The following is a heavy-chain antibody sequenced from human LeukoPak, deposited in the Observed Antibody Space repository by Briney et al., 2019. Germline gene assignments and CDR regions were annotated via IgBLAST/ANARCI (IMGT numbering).Heavy chain of an antibody. J-gene: IGHJ4*02. CDR2: IDSDGSST. CDR1: GFTFSRHW. Sequence: PGGSLRLSCAASGFTFSRHWMHWVRQAPGKGLVWVSRIDSDGSSTTYADSVKGRFTISRDNVKNTLYLQMNSLRAEDTAVYYCARDGEGGYPVDYWGQGTLVTVSS. D-gene: IGHD3-10*01. CDR3: ARDGEGGYPVDY. V-gene: IGHV3-74*01.